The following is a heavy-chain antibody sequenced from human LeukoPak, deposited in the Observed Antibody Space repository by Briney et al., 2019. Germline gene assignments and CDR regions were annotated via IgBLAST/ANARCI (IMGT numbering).Heavy chain of an antibody. Sequence: ASVKVSCKASGHTFTSYGISWVRQAPGQGLEWMGWISAYNGNTNYAQKLQGRVTMTTDTSTSTAYMELRSLRSDDTAVYYCARDVDYYDSSGHYDYWGQGTLVTVSS. CDR2: ISAYNGNT. V-gene: IGHV1-18*01. CDR3: ARDVDYYDSSGHYDY. D-gene: IGHD3-22*01. J-gene: IGHJ4*02. CDR1: GHTFTSYG.